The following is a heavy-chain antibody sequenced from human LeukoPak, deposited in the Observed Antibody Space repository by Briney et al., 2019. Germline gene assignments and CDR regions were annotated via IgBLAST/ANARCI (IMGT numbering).Heavy chain of an antibody. CDR1: GGSIRSYY. CDR2: IYYSGDT. D-gene: IGHD1-26*01. J-gene: IGHJ5*02. V-gene: IGHV4-59*01. Sequence: TASETLSLTCTVSGGSIRSYYWSWIRQPPGKGLEWIGYIYYSGDTHYNPSLKSRATISIDTSKNQFSLTLRSVTAADTAMYYCAKHGELLSWFDPWGQGTQVTVSS. CDR3: AKHGELLSWFDP.